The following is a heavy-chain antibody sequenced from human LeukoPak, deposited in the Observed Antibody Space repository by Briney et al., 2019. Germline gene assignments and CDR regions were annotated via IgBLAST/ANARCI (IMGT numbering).Heavy chain of an antibody. CDR2: ISGDGTRT. J-gene: IGHJ4*02. D-gene: IGHD3-16*01. CDR1: GFTFSSYW. V-gene: IGHV3-23*01. Sequence: GGSLRLSCEASGFTFSSYWMHWVRQAPGKGLVWVSAISGDGTRTYYADSVKGRFTISRDNSKNTLYLEMSSLRVEDTAIYYCAKWPEGAMDYFDYWGQGTLVTVSS. CDR3: AKWPEGAMDYFDY.